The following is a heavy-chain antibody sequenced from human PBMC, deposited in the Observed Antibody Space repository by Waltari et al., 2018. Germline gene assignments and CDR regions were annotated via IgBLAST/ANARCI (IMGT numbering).Heavy chain of an antibody. CDR2: IYHSGST. Sequence: QVQLQESGPGLVKPSETLSLTCAVSGYSISSGYYWGWIRQPPGKGLEWIGSIYHSGSTYYNPSLKSRVTISVDTSKIQFSLKLSSVTAADTAVYYCARYYDFWSGYCDYWGQGTLVTVSS. D-gene: IGHD3-3*01. CDR1: GYSISSGYY. J-gene: IGHJ4*02. CDR3: ARYYDFWSGYCDY. V-gene: IGHV4-38-2*01.